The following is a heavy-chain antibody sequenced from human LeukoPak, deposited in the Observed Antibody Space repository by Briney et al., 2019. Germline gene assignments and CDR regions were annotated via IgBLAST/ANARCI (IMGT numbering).Heavy chain of an antibody. CDR2: ISSSGSTI. CDR3: ARDRPAYSSGWYGFDY. V-gene: IGHV3-11*01. CDR1: GFTFSDYY. D-gene: IGHD6-19*01. Sequence: IPGGSLRLSCAASGFTFSDYYMSWLRQAPGKGLEWVSYISSSGSTIYYADSVKGRFTISRDNAKNSLYLQMNSLRAEDTAVYYCARDRPAYSSGWYGFDYWGQGTLVTVSS. J-gene: IGHJ4*02.